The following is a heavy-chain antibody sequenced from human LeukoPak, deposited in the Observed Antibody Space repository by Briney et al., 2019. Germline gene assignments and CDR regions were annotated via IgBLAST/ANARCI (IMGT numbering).Heavy chain of an antibody. Sequence: PSETLSLTCTVSGGSISSSSYYWGWIRQPPGKGLEWIGSIYYSGSTYYNPSLKSRVTISVDTSKNQFSLKLSSVTAADTAVYYCARQGNGAVALNWGQGTLVTVSS. CDR2: IYYSGST. D-gene: IGHD6-19*01. CDR3: ARQGNGAVALN. V-gene: IGHV4-39*01. CDR1: GGSISSSSYY. J-gene: IGHJ4*02.